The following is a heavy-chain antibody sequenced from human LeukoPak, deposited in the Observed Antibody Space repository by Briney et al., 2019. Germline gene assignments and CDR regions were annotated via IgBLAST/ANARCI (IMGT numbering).Heavy chain of an antibody. Sequence: SETLSLTCTVSADSISSYYWSWIRQPPGKGLEWIGFIYHTGGTDYNPSLKSRIIISVDRSKNQFSLKLSSLTAADTATYYCAREETARTNAYDIWGQGTLVTVSS. D-gene: IGHD5-24*01. J-gene: IGHJ3*02. CDR1: ADSISSYY. CDR3: AREETARTNAYDI. CDR2: IYHTGGT. V-gene: IGHV4-59*12.